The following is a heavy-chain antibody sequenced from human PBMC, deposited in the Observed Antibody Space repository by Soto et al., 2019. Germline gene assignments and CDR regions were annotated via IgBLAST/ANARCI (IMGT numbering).Heavy chain of an antibody. J-gene: IGHJ4*02. CDR1: GFIFSNYA. D-gene: IGHD6-6*01. V-gene: IGHV3-23*01. CDR3: VREASSSGLHLDH. CDR2: ISGSGSST. Sequence: GGSLRLSCAASGFIFSNYAMSWVRQAPGKGLERVSFISGSGSSTYYADSVKGRFTISRGNSKNTLYLQMNSLRAEDAAVYYCVREASSSGLHLDHWGRGTLVTVSS.